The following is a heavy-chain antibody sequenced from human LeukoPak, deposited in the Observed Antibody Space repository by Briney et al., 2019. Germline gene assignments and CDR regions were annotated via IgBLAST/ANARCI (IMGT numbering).Heavy chain of an antibody. CDR1: GYTFTSYA. CDR2: VNAGNGNT. Sequence: ASVKVSCKASGYTFTSYAMHWVRQAPGQRLEWMGWVNAGNGNTKYSQKFQGRVTITRDTSASTAYMELSRLSSDDTAVYYCARGNSDGFDYWGQGTLVTVSS. D-gene: IGHD2-21*01. V-gene: IGHV1-3*01. J-gene: IGHJ4*02. CDR3: ARGNSDGFDY.